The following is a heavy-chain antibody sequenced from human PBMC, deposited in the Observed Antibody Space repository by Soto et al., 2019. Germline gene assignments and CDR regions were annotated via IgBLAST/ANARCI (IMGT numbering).Heavy chain of an antibody. V-gene: IGHV3-21*06. CDR2: ITSSSTYI. Sequence: GGSLRLSCVASGFTFSSYSMSWVRQAPGQGLEWVSSITSSSTYIYYTRSVEGRFTISRDDAKNSLHLQMNSLRAEDTAVYYCARDLLEGYGHARQPDYWGQGTLVTVSS. CDR3: ARDLLEGYGHARQPDY. J-gene: IGHJ4*02. CDR1: GFTFSSYS. D-gene: IGHD5-18*01.